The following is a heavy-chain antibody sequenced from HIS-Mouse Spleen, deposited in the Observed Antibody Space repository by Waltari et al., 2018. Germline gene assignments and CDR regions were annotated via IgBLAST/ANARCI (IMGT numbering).Heavy chain of an antibody. CDR3: ARDLGGTGGDWFDP. D-gene: IGHD1-1*01. CDR2: MNRNSGGT. J-gene: IGHJ5*02. V-gene: IGHV1-2*02. Sequence: QVQLVQSGAEVKKPGASVKVSCKASGYTFTGYYMHWVRRAPGQGLEWMGGMNRNSGGTNDAQNLQGRVTMTRDTSISTAYMELSRLRSDDTAVYYCARDLGGTGGDWFDPWGQGTLVTVSS. CDR1: GYTFTGYY.